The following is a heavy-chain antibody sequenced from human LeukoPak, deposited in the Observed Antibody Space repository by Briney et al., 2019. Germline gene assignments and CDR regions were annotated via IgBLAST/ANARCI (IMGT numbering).Heavy chain of an antibody. D-gene: IGHD1-26*01. V-gene: IGHV3-23*01. CDR1: GFTFSSYA. J-gene: IGHJ4*02. CDR3: TKVLISGSFPDY. CDR2: MGGSDGTT. Sequence: RGSLRLSCAASGFTFSSYAMIWVRQAPGKGLEWVSAMGGSDGTTYYADSVKGRFIISRDNSRNTLYLQMNSLRAEDTAIYYCTKVLISGSFPDYWGQGTLVTVSS.